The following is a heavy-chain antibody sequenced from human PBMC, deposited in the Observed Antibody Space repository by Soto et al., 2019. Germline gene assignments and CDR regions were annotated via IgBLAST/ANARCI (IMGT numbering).Heavy chain of an antibody. CDR3: ARAHGPYYDSSFYGLARNYFDY. CDR2: ISFDGSNK. V-gene: IGHV3-30-3*01. CDR1: GFTFSSHA. D-gene: IGHD3-22*01. J-gene: IGHJ4*02. Sequence: GGSLRLSCAGTGFTFSSHAMNWVRQAPGRGLEWVSVISFDGSNKYYAEPVRGRYSISRDNSKNILYLDMHSLRPDDTAIYYCARAHGPYYDSSFYGLARNYFDYWGQGALVTVSS.